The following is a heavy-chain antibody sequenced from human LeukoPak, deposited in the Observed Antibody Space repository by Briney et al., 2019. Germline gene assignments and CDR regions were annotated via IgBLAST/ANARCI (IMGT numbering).Heavy chain of an antibody. D-gene: IGHD4-17*01. J-gene: IGHJ4*02. CDR1: GGSISSSSYY. CDR3: ASIPVTTGGIDY. V-gene: IGHV4-39*07. CDR2: IYYSGST. Sequence: SETLSLTCTVSGGSISSSSYYWGWIRQPPGKGLEWIGSIYYSGSTYYNPSLKSRVTISVDTSKNQFSLKLSSVTAADTAVYYCASIPVTTGGIDYWGQGTLVTVSS.